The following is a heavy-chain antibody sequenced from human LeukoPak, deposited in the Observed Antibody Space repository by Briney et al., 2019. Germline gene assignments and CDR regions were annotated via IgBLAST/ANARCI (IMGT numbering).Heavy chain of an antibody. V-gene: IGHV3-7*01. J-gene: IGHJ4*02. Sequence: PGGSLRLSWAASGFTFSRFWMSWVRQAPGKGLEWVANIKQDGSDSYYVDSVKGRFTISRDNAKNSLYLQMNSLRVEDTAVYYCARFGGFGLLWGQGTLVTVSS. CDR1: GFTFSRFW. CDR2: IKQDGSDS. CDR3: ARFGGFGLL. D-gene: IGHD3-16*01.